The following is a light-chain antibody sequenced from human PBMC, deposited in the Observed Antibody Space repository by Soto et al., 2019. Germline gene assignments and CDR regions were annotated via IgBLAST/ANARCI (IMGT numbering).Light chain of an antibody. CDR1: QSITTN. J-gene: IGKJ4*01. CDR3: QQYNDWPPLT. Sequence: EKVLTQSPVTLSVSLGERATLSCRASQSITTNLAWYQQKPGQAPRLLIFGASNRATGIPARFSGSGSGTEFSLTLSSLPSEYSATYYCQQYNDWPPLTFGGGTKVEI. CDR2: GAS. V-gene: IGKV3-15*01.